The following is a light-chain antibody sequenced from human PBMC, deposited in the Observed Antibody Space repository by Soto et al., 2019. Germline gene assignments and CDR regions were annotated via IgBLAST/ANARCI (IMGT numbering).Light chain of an antibody. CDR2: GVS. Sequence: EIVMTQSPATLSVSPGERATLSCRASQSVSGNLAWYQHKPGQAPRLLIYGVSTRATGIPARFSGSGSGTEFTLTISSLQSEDFSVYYGQQYNNWPRTVGQGTKVEIK. J-gene: IGKJ1*01. V-gene: IGKV3-15*01. CDR1: QSVSGN. CDR3: QQYNNWPRT.